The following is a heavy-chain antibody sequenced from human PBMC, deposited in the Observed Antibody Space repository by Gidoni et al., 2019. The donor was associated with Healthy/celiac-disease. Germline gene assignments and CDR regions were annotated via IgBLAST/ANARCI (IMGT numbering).Heavy chain of an antibody. D-gene: IGHD3-3*01. CDR3: AKGDYDFWSGYYYYGMDV. CDR2: ISGSGGST. J-gene: IGHJ6*02. Sequence: EVQLLESGGGLVQPGGSLRLSCAASGFTFRSYAMSWVRQAPGKGLEWVSAISGSGGSTYYADSVKGRFTISRDNSKNTLYLQMNSLRAEDTAVYYCAKGDYDFWSGYYYYGMDVWGQGTTVTVSS. CDR1: GFTFRSYA. V-gene: IGHV3-23*01.